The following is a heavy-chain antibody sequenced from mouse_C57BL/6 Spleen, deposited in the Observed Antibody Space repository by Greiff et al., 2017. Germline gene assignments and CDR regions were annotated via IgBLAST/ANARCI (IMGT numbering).Heavy chain of an antibody. V-gene: IGHV1-50*01. D-gene: IGHD3-3*01. J-gene: IGHJ4*01. CDR3: ARRGDWAMDY. Sequence: QVQLQQPGAELVKPGASVKLSCKASGYTFTSYWMQWVKQRPGQGLEWIGEIDPSDSYTNYNQKFKGKATLTVDTSSSIAHMQLSSLTSEDSAVYYCARRGDWAMDYWGQGTSVTVSS. CDR1: GYTFTSYW. CDR2: IDPSDSYT.